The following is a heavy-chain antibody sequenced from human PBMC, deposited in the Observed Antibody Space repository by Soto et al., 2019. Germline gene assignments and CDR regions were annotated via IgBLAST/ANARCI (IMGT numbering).Heavy chain of an antibody. J-gene: IGHJ4*02. V-gene: IGHV4-39*01. CDR1: GGSISSSNYH. CDR3: ARHVGNSPPGS. Sequence: QLQLQESGPGLVKPSETLSLTCTVSGGSISSSNYHWGWIRQPPGKGLEWIGSMYYSGSTYYNPSLKXRLTXTXYTPKNQFSLKLTSVTAADTAVYHCARHVGNSPPGSWGQGTLVTVSS. D-gene: IGHD1-26*01. CDR2: MYYSGST.